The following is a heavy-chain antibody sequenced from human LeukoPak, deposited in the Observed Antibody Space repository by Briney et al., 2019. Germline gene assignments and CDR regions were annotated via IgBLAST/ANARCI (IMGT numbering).Heavy chain of an antibody. Sequence: ASVKVSCKASGYTFTSYYMHWVRQAPGQGLEWMGIINPVGGSTTYAQKFQGRVTMTRDTSTSTVYMELSSLRSDDTAVYYCAREEENDSSGYFEPAGGIWGQGTMVTVSS. CDR3: AREEENDSSGYFEPAGGI. D-gene: IGHD3-22*01. V-gene: IGHV1-46*01. CDR1: GYTFTSYY. J-gene: IGHJ3*02. CDR2: INPVGGST.